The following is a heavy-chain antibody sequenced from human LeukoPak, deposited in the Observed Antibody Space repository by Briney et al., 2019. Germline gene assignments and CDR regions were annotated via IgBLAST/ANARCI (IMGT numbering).Heavy chain of an antibody. Sequence: GRSLRLSCKASGFTVSNNYMNWVRQAPGKGLELVALIYSGGSTQYADSVKGRFTISRDNSRNTLYLQMSSLRVEDTAVYYCARDPPGIAASVSGGWGQGILVTASS. CDR3: ARDPPGIAASVSGG. V-gene: IGHV3-53*01. J-gene: IGHJ4*02. CDR1: GFTVSNNY. D-gene: IGHD6-13*01. CDR2: IYSGGST.